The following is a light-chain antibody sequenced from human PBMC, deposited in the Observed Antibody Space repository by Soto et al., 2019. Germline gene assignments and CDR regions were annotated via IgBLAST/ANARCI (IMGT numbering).Light chain of an antibody. CDR2: DAS. V-gene: IGKV3-11*01. CDR1: QSVSSY. Sequence: EIVLTQSPATLSLSPWERATLSFMASQSVSSYLAWYQQKPGQAPRLLIYDASNRATGIPARFSGSGSGTDFTLTISSLEPEDFAVYYCQQRSNWPPTFGGGTKVDIK. J-gene: IGKJ4*01. CDR3: QQRSNWPPT.